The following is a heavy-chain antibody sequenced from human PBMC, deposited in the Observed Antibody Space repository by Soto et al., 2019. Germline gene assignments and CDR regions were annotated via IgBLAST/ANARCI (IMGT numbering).Heavy chain of an antibody. D-gene: IGHD6-13*01. J-gene: IGHJ4*02. CDR1: GGTFSSYA. CDR3: ARGEAGGQQLFFFFDY. Sequence: QVQLVQSGAEVKKPGSSVKVSCKASGGTFSSYAISWVRQAPGQGLEWMGGIIPIFGTANYAQKFQGRVTITADESTSTAYMERSSLRSEDTAVYYCARGEAGGQQLFFFFDYWGQGTLVTVSS. CDR2: IIPIFGTA. V-gene: IGHV1-69*01.